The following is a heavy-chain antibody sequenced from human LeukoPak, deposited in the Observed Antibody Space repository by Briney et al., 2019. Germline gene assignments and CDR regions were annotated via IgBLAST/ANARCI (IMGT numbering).Heavy chain of an antibody. Sequence: PGGSLRLSCAASGFTFSSYGMSWVRQAPGKGLEWVLAISGSGGSTYDADSVEGRFTISRDNSKNTLYLQMNSLRAEDTAVYYCAKNKDTPMVTPVGLDYWGQGTLVTVSS. CDR2: ISGSGGST. D-gene: IGHD5-18*01. CDR3: AKNKDTPMVTPVGLDY. CDR1: GFTFSSYG. J-gene: IGHJ4*02. V-gene: IGHV3-23*01.